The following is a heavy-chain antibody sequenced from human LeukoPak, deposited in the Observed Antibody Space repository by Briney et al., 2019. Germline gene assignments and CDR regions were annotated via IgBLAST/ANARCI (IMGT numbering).Heavy chain of an antibody. V-gene: IGHV4-59*01. Sequence: SETLSLTCTVSGGSISSYYWSWIRQPPGKGLEWIGYIYYSGSTIYNPSLKSRVTISVDTSKNQFSLKLSSVTAADTAVYYCARVVYCSSTSCYGNWFDPWGQGTLVTVSS. CDR2: IYYSGST. J-gene: IGHJ5*02. D-gene: IGHD2-2*01. CDR1: GGSISSYY. CDR3: ARVVYCSSTSCYGNWFDP.